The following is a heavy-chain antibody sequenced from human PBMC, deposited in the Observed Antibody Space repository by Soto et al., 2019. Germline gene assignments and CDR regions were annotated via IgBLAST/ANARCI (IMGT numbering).Heavy chain of an antibody. CDR2: MNPNSGNT. CDR3: VKIAVAGQSFDY. V-gene: IGHV1-8*01. Sequence: ASVKVYCKAAGYTFTSYDINLGRQATGQGLERMGWMNPNSGNTGYAQKFQGRVTMTRNTSISTAYMELSSLRSEDTAVYYCVKIAVAGQSFDYWGQGTLVTVSS. CDR1: GYTFTSYD. J-gene: IGHJ4*02. D-gene: IGHD6-19*01.